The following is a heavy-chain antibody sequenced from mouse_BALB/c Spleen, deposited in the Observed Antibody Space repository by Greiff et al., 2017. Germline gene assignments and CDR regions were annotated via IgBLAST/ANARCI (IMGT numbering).Heavy chain of an antibody. J-gene: IGHJ4*01. CDR3: ARSYGNSYYYAMDY. CDR2: ISSGSSTI. D-gene: IGHD2-10*02. CDR1: GFTFSSFG. V-gene: IGHV5-17*02. Sequence: EVQGVESGGGLVQPGGSRKLSCAASGFTFSSFGMHWVRQAPEKGLEWVAYISSGSSTIYYADTVKGRFTISRDNPKNTLFLQMTSLRSEDTAMYYCARSYGNSYYYAMDYWGQGTSVTVSS.